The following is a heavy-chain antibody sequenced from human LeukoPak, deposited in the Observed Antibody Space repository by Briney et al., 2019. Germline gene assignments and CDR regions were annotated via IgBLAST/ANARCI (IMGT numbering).Heavy chain of an antibody. CDR2: ISSTRSTI. CDR1: GFTFSSYS. CDR3: ARIRGSYFGHDAFDI. V-gene: IGHV3-48*01. D-gene: IGHD1-26*01. Sequence: GGSLRLSCATSGFTFSSYSMNWVRQAPGKGLEWVSYISSTRSTIYYADSVKGRFTISRDNAKNSLYLQMNSLRAEDTAVYYCARIRGSYFGHDAFDIWGQGTMVTVSS. J-gene: IGHJ3*02.